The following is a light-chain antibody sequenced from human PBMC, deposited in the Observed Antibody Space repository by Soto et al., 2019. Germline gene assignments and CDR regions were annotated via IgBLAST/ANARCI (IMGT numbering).Light chain of an antibody. CDR3: QQYNSYSWT. V-gene: IGKV1-5*01. Sequence: DIQMTQSPSTLSTSVGDRVTVTCRASQSTRSWLAWYQQKPGKAPKLLIYDASSLQSGVPSRFSGSRSGTEFTLTISSLQPDDFATYYCQQYNSYSWTFGQGTKVDIK. CDR1: QSTRSW. CDR2: DAS. J-gene: IGKJ1*01.